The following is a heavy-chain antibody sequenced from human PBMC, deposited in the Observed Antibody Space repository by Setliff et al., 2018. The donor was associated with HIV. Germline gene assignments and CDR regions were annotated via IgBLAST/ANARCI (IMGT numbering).Heavy chain of an antibody. CDR1: GGSISSSSYY. Sequence: SETLSLTCNVSGGSISSSSYYWGWIRQPPGKGLEWIGSIYYSGSTYYNPPLKSRVTISVDTSKNQFSLKLSSVTAADTAVYYCAISYYDGSGIPGYYFDYWGQGTLVTVSS. CDR3: AISYYDGSGIPGYYFDY. D-gene: IGHD3-10*01. J-gene: IGHJ4*02. CDR2: IYYSGST. V-gene: IGHV4-39*01.